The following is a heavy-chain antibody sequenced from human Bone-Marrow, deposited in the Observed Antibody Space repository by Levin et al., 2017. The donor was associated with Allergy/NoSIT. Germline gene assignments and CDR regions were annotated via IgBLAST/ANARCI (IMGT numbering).Heavy chain of an antibody. CDR2: SAFHESST. CDR3: AREDYEPVAVTGTHLTVSSSGLDY. J-gene: IGHJ4*02. CDR1: GFTLYSYT. Sequence: GESLKISCAASGFTLYSYTLHWVRQAPGKGLEWVALSAFHESSTYYADSVKGRFTISRDNSKNTLYLEMSSLTTDDTAVYSCAREDYEPVAVTGTHLTVSSSGLDYWGQGTLVTVSS. V-gene: IGHV3-30-3*01. D-gene: IGHD6-19*01.